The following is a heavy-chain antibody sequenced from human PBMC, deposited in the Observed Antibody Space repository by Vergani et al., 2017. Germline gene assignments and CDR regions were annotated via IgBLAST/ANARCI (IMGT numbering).Heavy chain of an antibody. CDR3: ARPGIVVTSPSGAFDV. V-gene: IGHV5-51*01. CDR2: IYPGDSDT. D-gene: IGHD1-26*01. Sequence: EVQLVQSGAEVKKPGESLKISCKGSGYSFTSYWIGWVRQMPGKGLEWMGIIYPGDSDTRYSPSFQGQVTMSVDKSISTAYLQWSSLKASDTAIYYCARPGIVVTSPSGAFDVWGQGTRVNVSS. CDR1: GYSFTSYW. J-gene: IGHJ3*01.